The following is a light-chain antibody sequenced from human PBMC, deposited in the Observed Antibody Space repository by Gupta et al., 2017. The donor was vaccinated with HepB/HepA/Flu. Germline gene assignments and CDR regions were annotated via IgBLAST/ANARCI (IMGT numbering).Light chain of an antibody. Sequence: VMTQFPVTLSVSPGEGATLSCRASQRVNSNLVWYQQKHGQAPRLLIYGASTRVTGIPARFSGSGSGTEFTLTISSLQSEDFAVYYCQQYDNWPLTFGGGTKVEI. CDR2: GAS. CDR3: QQYDNWPLT. J-gene: IGKJ4*01. CDR1: QRVNSN. V-gene: IGKV3-15*01.